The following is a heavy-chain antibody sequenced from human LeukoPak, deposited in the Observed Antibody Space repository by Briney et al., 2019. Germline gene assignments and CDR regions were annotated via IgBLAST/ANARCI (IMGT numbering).Heavy chain of an antibody. Sequence: SETLSLTCTVSGDSINSNTYYWGWIRQPPGKGLEWLANIYYSGSTYYNPSLKSRVTISVDTSKNQFSLKLSSATAADTAVYYCARSRSGSGRPYFWFDPWGQGTLVTVSS. J-gene: IGHJ5*02. D-gene: IGHD3-10*01. CDR3: ARSRSGSGRPYFWFDP. CDR1: GDSINSNTYY. CDR2: IYYSGST. V-gene: IGHV4-39*01.